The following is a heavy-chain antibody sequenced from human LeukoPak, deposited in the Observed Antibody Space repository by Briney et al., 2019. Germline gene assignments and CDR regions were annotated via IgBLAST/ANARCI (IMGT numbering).Heavy chain of an antibody. CDR1: GFTFSNYD. CDR3: VRESYDSFYN. CDR2: ISSGSSNR. J-gene: IGHJ1*01. D-gene: IGHD3-22*01. Sequence: PAGSLSLARPAYGFTFSNYDINWVRQAPGKGLEWFSYISSGSSNRYYADSVKGRFTISRDNGDNSLFLQMNSLRDEDTAIYYCVRESYDSFYNWG. V-gene: IGHV3-48*02.